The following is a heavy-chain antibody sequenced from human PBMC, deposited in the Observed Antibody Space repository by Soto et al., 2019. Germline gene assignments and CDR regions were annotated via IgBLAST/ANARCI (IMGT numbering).Heavy chain of an antibody. V-gene: IGHV4-31*03. CDR3: ARVDPSDFI. D-gene: IGHD3-3*01. Sequence: SETLSLTCTVSGGSISSGGYYWSWIRQHPGKGLEWIGYIYYSGSTYYTPSLKSRVTISVDTSKTQFSLKLSSVTAPPTAVYYCARVDPSDFIWCQGTMVTV. J-gene: IGHJ3*02. CDR2: IYYSGST. CDR1: GGSISSGGYY.